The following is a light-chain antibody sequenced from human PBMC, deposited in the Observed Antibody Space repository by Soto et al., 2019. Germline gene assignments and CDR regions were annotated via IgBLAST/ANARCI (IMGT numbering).Light chain of an antibody. CDR3: SSYAGSSNV. V-gene: IGLV2-8*01. J-gene: IGLJ1*01. CDR2: EVN. CDR1: SSDVGGYNY. Sequence: QSALTQPPSASGCPGQSVAISCTGTSSDVGGYNYVSWYQQHPGKAPKLMIYEVNKRPSGVPDRFSGSKSGNTASLTVSGLQAEDEADYYCSSYAGSSNVFGTGTKVTAL.